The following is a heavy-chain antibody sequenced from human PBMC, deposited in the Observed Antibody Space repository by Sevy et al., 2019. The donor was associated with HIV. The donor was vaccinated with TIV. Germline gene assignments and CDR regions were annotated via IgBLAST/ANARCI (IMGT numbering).Heavy chain of an antibody. CDR2: ISYHGRDK. J-gene: IGHJ6*02. V-gene: IGHV3-30*18. D-gene: IGHD3-9*01. CDR1: GISSTTSG. Sequence: GGSLRLSCVVSGISSTTSGMHWVRQAPGKGLEWVAVISYHGRDKFYAESVKGRSTISRDNSKNMLYLQMNSLRAEDTAVYYCAKDFTGYNGMDVWGQGTMVTVSS. CDR3: AKDFTGYNGMDV.